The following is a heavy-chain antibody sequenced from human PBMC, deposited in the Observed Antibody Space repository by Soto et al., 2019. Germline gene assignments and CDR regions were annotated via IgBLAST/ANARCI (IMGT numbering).Heavy chain of an antibody. CDR2: IKQDGSEK. J-gene: IGHJ3*02. D-gene: IGHD1-20*01. V-gene: IGHV3-7*01. Sequence: PGGPLRLSCAAPGFTFSSYWMSCVRQAPGKGLEWVANIKQDGSEKYYVDSVKGRFTISRDNAKNSLYLQMNSLRAEDTAVYYCARVTGTTAFDIWGQGTMVTVSS. CDR1: GFTFSSYW. CDR3: ARVTGTTAFDI.